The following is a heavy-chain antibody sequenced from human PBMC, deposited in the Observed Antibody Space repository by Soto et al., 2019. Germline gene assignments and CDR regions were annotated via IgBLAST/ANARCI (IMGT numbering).Heavy chain of an antibody. D-gene: IGHD5-12*01. CDR2: INPSGGST. Sequence: ASVRVSCKASGYTFTSYYMHWVRQAPGQGLEWMGIINPSGGSTSYAQKFQGRVTMTRDTSTSTVYMELSSLRSEDTAVYYCARDSKLATKNYYYSGMDVWGQGTTVTVSS. CDR1: GYTFTSYY. V-gene: IGHV1-46*01. J-gene: IGHJ6*02. CDR3: ARDSKLATKNYYYSGMDV.